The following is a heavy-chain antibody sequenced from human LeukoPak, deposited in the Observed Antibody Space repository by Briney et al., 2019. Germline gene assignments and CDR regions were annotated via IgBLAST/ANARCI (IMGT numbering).Heavy chain of an antibody. Sequence: GGPLRLSCAASGSTFSTSWMSWVRQAPGKGLEWVANIFQDGNEKYYVDSVKGRFTISRDNAKNSLYLQMNSLRVEDTAVYYCARTIVEVRAASDVFDIWGRGTMVTVSS. J-gene: IGHJ3*02. CDR1: GSTFSTSW. V-gene: IGHV3-7*01. D-gene: IGHD2-2*01. CDR2: IFQDGNEK. CDR3: ARTIVEVRAASDVFDI.